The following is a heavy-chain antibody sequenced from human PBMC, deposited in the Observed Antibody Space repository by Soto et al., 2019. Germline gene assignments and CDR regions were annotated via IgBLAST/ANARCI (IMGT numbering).Heavy chain of an antibody. CDR3: ARDRPGARYYDFWSGYYLMGDYFDY. Sequence: GGSLRLSCAASGFTFSSYSMNWVRQAPGKGLEWVSYISSSSSTIYYTDSVKGRFSISRDNAKNSLYLQMNSLRAEDTAVYYCARDRPGARYYDFWSGYYLMGDYFDYWGQGTLVTVSS. CDR1: GFTFSSYS. CDR2: ISSSSSTI. J-gene: IGHJ4*02. V-gene: IGHV3-48*01. D-gene: IGHD3-3*01.